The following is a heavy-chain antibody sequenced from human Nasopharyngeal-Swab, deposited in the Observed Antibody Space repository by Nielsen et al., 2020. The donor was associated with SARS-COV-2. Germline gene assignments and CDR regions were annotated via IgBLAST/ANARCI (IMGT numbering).Heavy chain of an antibody. Sequence: WIRQPPGKGLEWIGYIYYSGSTNYNPSLKSRVTISVDTSKNQFSLKLSSVTAADTAVYYCARGHIAARPAWTQFYYYYMDVWGKGTTVTVSS. J-gene: IGHJ6*03. D-gene: IGHD6-6*01. V-gene: IGHV4-59*01. CDR2: IYYSGST. CDR3: ARGHIAARPAWTQFYYYYMDV.